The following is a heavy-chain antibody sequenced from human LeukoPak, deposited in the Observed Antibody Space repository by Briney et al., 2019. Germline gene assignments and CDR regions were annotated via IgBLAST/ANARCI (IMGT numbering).Heavy chain of an antibody. CDR3: AVGGYYDSSGPLDY. J-gene: IGHJ4*02. CDR1: SPSFTSYA. CDR2: ISTYNGNT. V-gene: IGHV1-18*01. D-gene: IGHD3-22*01. Sequence: ASVKVSCKTSSPSFTSYAISWVRQAPGQGLEWMGWISTYNGNTNYEQMPQGRVTMTTDTSTSTAYMELRSLRSDDTAVYYCAVGGYYDSSGPLDYWGQGTLVTVSS.